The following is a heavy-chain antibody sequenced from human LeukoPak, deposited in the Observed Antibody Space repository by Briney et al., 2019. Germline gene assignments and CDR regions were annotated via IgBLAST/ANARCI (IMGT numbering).Heavy chain of an antibody. D-gene: IGHD3-10*01. V-gene: IGHV3-7*03. CDR1: GFTFSSSW. CDR3: ARGVPFGGA. J-gene: IGHJ4*02. Sequence: SGGSLRLSCAASGFTFSSSWMHWVRQAPGKGLEWVANIKQDGNEKNYVDSVKGRFTISRDNAKTSLYLQMNSLRAEDTGVYYCARGVPFGGAWGQGTLVTVSS. CDR2: IKQDGNEK.